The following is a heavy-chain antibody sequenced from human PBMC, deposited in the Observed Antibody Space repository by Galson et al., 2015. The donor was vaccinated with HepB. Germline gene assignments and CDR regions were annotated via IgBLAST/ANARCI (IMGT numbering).Heavy chain of an antibody. CDR3: ARYDILTGYYSFDY. Sequence: SVKVSCKASGYTFTSYGISWVRQAPGQGLEWMGWISAYNGNTNYAQKLQGRVTMTTDTSTSTAYMELRSLRSDDTAVYYCARYDILTGYYSFDYWGQGTLVTVSS. J-gene: IGHJ4*02. CDR1: GYTFTSYG. CDR2: ISAYNGNT. V-gene: IGHV1-18*04. D-gene: IGHD3-9*01.